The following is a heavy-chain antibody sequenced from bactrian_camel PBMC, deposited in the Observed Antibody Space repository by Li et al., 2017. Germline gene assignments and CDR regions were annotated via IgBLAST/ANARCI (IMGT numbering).Heavy chain of an antibody. Sequence: QVQLVESGGGAVQTGGSLTLSCTASESTYRSICMAWFRQAPGSQRETVATVDSNGVTKVAGSVKGRFTLSKDDAKNTLYLQMNDLRPEDTAMYYCAARPINTRDCVAGGRAEFGYWGQGTQVTVS. CDR2: VDSNGVT. J-gene: IGHJ6*01. D-gene: IGHD1*01. CDR1: ESTYRSIC. CDR3: AARPINTRDCVAGGRAEFGY. V-gene: IGHV3S53*01.